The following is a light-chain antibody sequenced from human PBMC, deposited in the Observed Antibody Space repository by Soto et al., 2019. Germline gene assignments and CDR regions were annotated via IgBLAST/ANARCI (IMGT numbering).Light chain of an antibody. V-gene: IGLV1-40*01. J-gene: IGLJ2*01. Sequence: QSVLTQPPSVSGAPGQRVTISCTGSSSNIGAGYDVHWYQQLPGRAPKLLIYGNTNRPSGVPDRFSGSKSGTSASLANTVFQAEDEADYYCLSSYSNLSVVFGGGTKVTVL. CDR3: LSSYSNLSVV. CDR1: SSNIGAGYD. CDR2: GNT.